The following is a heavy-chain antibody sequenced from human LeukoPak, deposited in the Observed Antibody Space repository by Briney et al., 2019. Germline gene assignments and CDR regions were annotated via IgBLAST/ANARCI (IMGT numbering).Heavy chain of an antibody. CDR3: AGGESAYYYYMDV. Sequence: SETLSLTCTVSGGSISSSSHYWGWIRQPPGKGLEWIGSIYYSGSTYYNPSLKSRVTISVDTSKNQFSLKLSSVTAADTAVYYCAGGESAYYYYMDVWGKGTTVTVSS. V-gene: IGHV4-39*07. CDR2: IYYSGST. D-gene: IGHD3-10*01. CDR1: GGSISSSSHY. J-gene: IGHJ6*03.